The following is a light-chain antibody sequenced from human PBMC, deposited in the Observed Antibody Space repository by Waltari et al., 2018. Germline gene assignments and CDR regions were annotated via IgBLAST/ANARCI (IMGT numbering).Light chain of an antibody. V-gene: IGKV3-20*01. CDR1: QSVSRS. J-gene: IGKJ1*01. Sequence: EIVLTQSPGTLSLSPGEGATLSCRASQSVSRSLAWYQQKPRQAPRLLIYDASTRATGIPDRFSGSGSGTDFSLTISRLEPEDFAVYYCQKYVSLPATFGQGTTVEIK. CDR3: QKYVSLPAT. CDR2: DAS.